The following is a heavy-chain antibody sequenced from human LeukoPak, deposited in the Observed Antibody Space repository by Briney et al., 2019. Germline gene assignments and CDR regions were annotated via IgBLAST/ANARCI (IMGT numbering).Heavy chain of an antibody. CDR2: MNPNSGNT. J-gene: IGHJ5*02. Sequence: ASVKVSCRASGYTFTSYDINWVRQATGQGLEWMGWMNPNSGNTGYAQKFQGRVTITRNTSISTAYMELSSLRSKDTAVYYCARVSGSSREGNWFDPWGQGTLVTVSS. V-gene: IGHV1-8*03. CDR1: GYTFTSYD. CDR3: ARVSGSSREGNWFDP. D-gene: IGHD6-6*01.